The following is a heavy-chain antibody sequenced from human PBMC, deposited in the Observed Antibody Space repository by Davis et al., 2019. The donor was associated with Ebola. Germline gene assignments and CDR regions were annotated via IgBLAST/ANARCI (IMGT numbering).Heavy chain of an antibody. Sequence: ASVKVSCKASGYRFTSYAMSWVRQAPGQGLEWMGWINTNTGNPTYAQGFTGRFVFSLDTSVSTAYLQITSLKAEDTAVYYCAREWGSSSWYGTVYYYGMDVWGQGTTVTVSS. V-gene: IGHV7-4-1*02. CDR1: GYRFTSYA. D-gene: IGHD6-13*01. J-gene: IGHJ6*02. CDR3: AREWGSSSWYGTVYYYGMDV. CDR2: INTNTGNP.